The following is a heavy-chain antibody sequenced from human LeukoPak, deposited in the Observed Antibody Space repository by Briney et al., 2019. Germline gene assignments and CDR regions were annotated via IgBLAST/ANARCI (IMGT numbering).Heavy chain of an antibody. CDR3: ARTQNIFGVIIKDY. V-gene: IGHV1-2*02. D-gene: IGHD3-3*01. J-gene: IGHJ4*02. CDR2: INPNSGGT. Sequence: ASVKVSCKASGYTFTAYYMHWVRQAPGQGLEWMGWINPNSGGTDYAHKFQGRVTMTRDTYISTAYMELTRLTSDDTAVYYCARTQNIFGVIIKDYWGQGTLVTVSS. CDR1: GYTFTAYY.